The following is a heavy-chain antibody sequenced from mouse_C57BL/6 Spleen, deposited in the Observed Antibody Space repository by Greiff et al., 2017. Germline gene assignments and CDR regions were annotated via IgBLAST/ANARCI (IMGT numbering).Heavy chain of an antibody. D-gene: IGHD1-1*01. Sequence: VKLQESGAELVRPGTSVKVSCKASGYAFTNYLIEWVKQRPGQGLEWIGVINPGSGGTNYNEKFKGKATLTADKSSSTAYMQLSSLTSEDSAVYFCASDYGSSYRYFDYWGQGTTLTVSS. CDR1: GYAFTNYL. V-gene: IGHV1-54*01. J-gene: IGHJ2*01. CDR2: INPGSGGT. CDR3: ASDYGSSYRYFDY.